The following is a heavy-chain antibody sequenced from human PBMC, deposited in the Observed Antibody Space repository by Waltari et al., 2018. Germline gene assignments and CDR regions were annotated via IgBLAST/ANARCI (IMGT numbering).Heavy chain of an antibody. J-gene: IGHJ3*02. CDR3: ARGYGDYDGAFDI. CDR2: MNPNSGNT. V-gene: IGHV1-8*02. D-gene: IGHD4-17*01. Sequence: QVQLVQSGAEVKKPGSSVKVSCKASGGTFSSYAISWVRQAPGQGLEWMGWMNPNSGNTGYAQKFQGRVTMTRNTSISTAYMELSSLRSEDTAVYYCARGYGDYDGAFDIWGQGTMVTVSS. CDR1: GGTFSSYA.